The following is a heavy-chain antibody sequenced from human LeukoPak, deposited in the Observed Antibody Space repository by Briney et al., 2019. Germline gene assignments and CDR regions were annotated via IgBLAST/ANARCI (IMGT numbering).Heavy chain of an antibody. CDR3: ARGSFPSDDILTGPFDN. Sequence: GASVEVSCTASGYTFTSYGISWVRQAPGQGLEWMGWISSYNGNTNYAQKLQGRATMTTDTSTSTAYMELRSLRSDDTAVYYCARGSFPSDDILTGPFDNWGQGTLVTVSS. V-gene: IGHV1-18*01. D-gene: IGHD3-9*01. CDR1: GYTFTSYG. J-gene: IGHJ4*02. CDR2: ISSYNGNT.